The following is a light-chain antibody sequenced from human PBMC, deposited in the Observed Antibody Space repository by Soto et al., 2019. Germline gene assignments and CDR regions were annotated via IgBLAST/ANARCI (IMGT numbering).Light chain of an antibody. V-gene: IGKV1-5*03. CDR2: KAS. Sequence: DIQMTQSPSTLSASVGDEVTITCRASQSIITWLAWYQQTPGKAPKLLISKASSLESGVPSRFSGSGSGTEFTLTIISLQPDDFATYYCQQYQNYSTFGQGTKVEIK. J-gene: IGKJ1*01. CDR1: QSIITW. CDR3: QQYQNYST.